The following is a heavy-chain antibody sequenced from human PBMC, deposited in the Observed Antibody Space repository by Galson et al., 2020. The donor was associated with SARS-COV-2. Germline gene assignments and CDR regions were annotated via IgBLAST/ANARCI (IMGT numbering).Heavy chain of an antibody. CDR1: GGTFSSYA. CDR3: ARNGWSAPHYYYYGMDV. Sequence: SVKVSCKASGGTFSSYAISWVRQAPGQGLEWMGGIIPIFGTANYAQKFQGRVTITADESTSTAYMELSSLRSEDTAVYYCARNGWSAPHYYYYGMDVWGQGTTVTVSS. D-gene: IGHD2-15*01. CDR2: IIPIFGTA. V-gene: IGHV1-69*13. J-gene: IGHJ6*02.